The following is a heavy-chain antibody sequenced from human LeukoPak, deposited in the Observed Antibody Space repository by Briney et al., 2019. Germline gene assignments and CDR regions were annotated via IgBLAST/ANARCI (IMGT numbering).Heavy chain of an antibody. CDR1: GFSFSGHW. Sequence: PGGPLRLSCTASGFSFSGHWMHWARQLPGKGLVWVSRISPTGSTTSYADSVKGRFTISRDNAKNTLYLQMNSLRAEDTAVYYCAARGYCSSTSCLLEYWGQGTLVTVSS. V-gene: IGHV3-74*01. J-gene: IGHJ4*02. D-gene: IGHD2-2*01. CDR2: ISPTGSTT. CDR3: AARGYCSSTSCLLEY.